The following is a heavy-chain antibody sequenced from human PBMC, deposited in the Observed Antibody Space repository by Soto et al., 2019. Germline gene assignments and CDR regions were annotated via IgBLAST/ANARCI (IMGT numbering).Heavy chain of an antibody. Sequence: QMHLVESGGGLVKPGGSLRLSCEASGFTFSNHYMAWIRQAPGKGLEWVSYISTSGTSTFYADSVKGRFTISRDNAKDSLFLQMISLRVDDTAVYFCARDGVLFRAGFDSWGQGTLVTVAS. D-gene: IGHD3-3*01. CDR3: ARDGVLFRAGFDS. CDR1: GFTFSNHY. V-gene: IGHV3-11*01. J-gene: IGHJ4*02. CDR2: ISTSGTST.